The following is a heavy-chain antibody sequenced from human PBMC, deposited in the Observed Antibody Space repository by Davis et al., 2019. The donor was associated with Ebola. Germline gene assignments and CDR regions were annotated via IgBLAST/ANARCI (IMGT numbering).Heavy chain of an antibody. V-gene: IGHV4-34*01. J-gene: IGHJ6*02. Sequence: SETLSLTCAVYGGSFSGYYWSWIRQPPGKGLEWIGEINHSGSTNYNPSLKSRVTISVDTSKNQFSLKLSSVTAADTAVYYCARDHEGMDVWGQGTTVTVSS. CDR1: GGSFSGYY. CDR2: INHSGST. CDR3: ARDHEGMDV.